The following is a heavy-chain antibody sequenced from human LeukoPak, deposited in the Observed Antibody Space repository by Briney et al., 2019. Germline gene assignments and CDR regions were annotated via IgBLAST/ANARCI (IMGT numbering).Heavy chain of an antibody. CDR2: IWYDGSNK. D-gene: IGHD3-22*01. J-gene: IGHJ4*02. CDR3: ARDPPVYYDSSGSFDY. V-gene: IGHV3-33*08. CDR1: GFTFSSYG. Sequence: PGRSLRLSCAASGFTFSSYGMHWVRQAPGKGLEWVVVIWYDGSNKYYADSVKGRFTISRDNSKNTLYLQMNSLRAEDTAVYYCARDPPVYYDSSGSFDYWGQGTLVTVSS.